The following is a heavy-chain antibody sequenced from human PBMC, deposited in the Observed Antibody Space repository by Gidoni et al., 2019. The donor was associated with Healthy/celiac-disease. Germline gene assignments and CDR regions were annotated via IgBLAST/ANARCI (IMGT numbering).Heavy chain of an antibody. Sequence: QVQLVESGGGVVQPGRSLRLSCAASGFPFSSYGMHWVRQAPGKGLEWVAVISYDGSNKYYADSVKGRFTISRDNSKNTLYLQMNSLRAEDTAVYYCAKGAKHGDYVLDYWGQGTLVTVSS. J-gene: IGHJ4*02. V-gene: IGHV3-30*18. CDR2: ISYDGSNK. CDR1: GFPFSSYG. D-gene: IGHD4-17*01. CDR3: AKGAKHGDYVLDY.